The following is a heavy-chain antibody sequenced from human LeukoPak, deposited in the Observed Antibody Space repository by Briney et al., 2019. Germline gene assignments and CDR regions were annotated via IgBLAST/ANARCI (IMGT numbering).Heavy chain of an antibody. Sequence: ASVKVSCKASGYIFTGYHIHWVRQAPGQGVEWMGWIYPNSGGTNYAQKFQGRVTMTRDTSITTVYMELSRLTSDDTAVYYCARVALEMASWLDPWGQGTLVTVSS. D-gene: IGHD5-24*01. CDR2: IYPNSGGT. V-gene: IGHV1-2*02. CDR3: ARVALEMASWLDP. CDR1: GYIFTGYH. J-gene: IGHJ5*02.